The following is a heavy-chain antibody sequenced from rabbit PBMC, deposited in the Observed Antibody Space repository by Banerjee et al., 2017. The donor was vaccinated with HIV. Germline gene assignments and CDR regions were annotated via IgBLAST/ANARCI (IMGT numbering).Heavy chain of an antibody. D-gene: IGHD8-1*01. Sequence: QSLEESGGGLVQLEVSLTLTCTASGFSFSSVYYMCWVRQAPGKGLEWIACSYAGSSGSTYYANWAKGRFTISKTSSTTVTLQMTSLTAADTATYFCARDRDTGSVYYFDLWGPGTLVTVS. CDR1: GFSFSSVYY. V-gene: IGHV1S40*01. CDR2: SYAGSSGST. J-gene: IGHJ6*01. CDR3: ARDRDTGSVYYFDL.